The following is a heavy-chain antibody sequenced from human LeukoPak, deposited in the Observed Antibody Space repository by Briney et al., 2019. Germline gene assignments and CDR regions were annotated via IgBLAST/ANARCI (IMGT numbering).Heavy chain of an antibody. D-gene: IGHD6-13*01. J-gene: IGHJ6*02. CDR3: ARSPGYSSSWSYGMDV. V-gene: IGHV4-4*02. CDR2: IYHSGST. Sequence: TLSLTCAVSGGSISSSNWWSWVRQPPGKGLEWIGEIYHSGSTNYNPSLKSRVAISVDKSKNQFSLKLSSVTAADTAVYYCARSPGYSSSWSYGMDVWGQGTTVTVSS. CDR1: GGSISSSNW.